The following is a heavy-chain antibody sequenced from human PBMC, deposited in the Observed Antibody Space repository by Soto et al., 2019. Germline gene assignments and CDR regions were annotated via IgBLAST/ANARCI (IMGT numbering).Heavy chain of an antibody. V-gene: IGHV3-30*18. CDR2: ISYDGSNK. J-gene: IGHJ4*02. CDR1: GFTFSSYG. D-gene: IGHD2-15*01. Sequence: GGSLRLSCAASGFTFSSYGMHWVRQAPGKGLEWVAVISYDGSNKYYADSVKGRFTISRDNSKNTLYLQMNSLRAEDTAVYYCAKDAEVVVAALDYWGQGTLVTVSS. CDR3: AKDAEVVVAALDY.